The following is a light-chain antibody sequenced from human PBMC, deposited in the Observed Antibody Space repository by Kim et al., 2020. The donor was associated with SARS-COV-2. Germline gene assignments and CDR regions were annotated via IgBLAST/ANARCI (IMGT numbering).Light chain of an antibody. CDR2: NDY. Sequence: QSVLTQPPSVSGAPGQSVTISCTGSNSNIGAGYEVHWYQQLPGTAPKLLIYNDYRRPSGVPDRFSGSRSATSASLAITGLQAEDEADYYCQSYDTGLSGIIFGGGTQLTVL. V-gene: IGLV1-40*01. CDR3: QSYDTGLSGII. CDR1: NSNIGAGYE. J-gene: IGLJ2*01.